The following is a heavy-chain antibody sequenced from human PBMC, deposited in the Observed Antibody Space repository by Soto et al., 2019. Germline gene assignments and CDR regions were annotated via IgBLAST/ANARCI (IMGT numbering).Heavy chain of an antibody. CDR1: SGSISTTNW. V-gene: IGHV4-4*02. Sequence: SETLSLTCAVSSGSISTTNWWSWVRQPPGKGLEWIGEIYHSGSTNYNPSLKSRVTISVDKSKNQFSLKLSSVTGADTAVYYCARARTATSLFDYWGQGTLVTVSS. J-gene: IGHJ4*02. CDR3: ARARTATSLFDY. CDR2: IYHSGST. D-gene: IGHD5-18*01.